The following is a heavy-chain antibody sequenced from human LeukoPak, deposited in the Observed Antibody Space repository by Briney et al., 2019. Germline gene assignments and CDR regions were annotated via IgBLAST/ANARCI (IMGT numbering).Heavy chain of an antibody. D-gene: IGHD6-13*01. CDR2: IYYSGST. J-gene: IGHJ6*03. CDR3: ASWGIAAAGYYYYYYMDV. Sequence: TSETLSLTCTVSGGSISSYYWSWIRQPPGKGLEWIGYIYYSGSTNYSPSLKSRVTISVDTSKNQFSLKLSSVTAADTAVYYCASWGIAAAGYYYYYYMDVWGKGTTVTVSS. CDR1: GGSISSYY. V-gene: IGHV4-59*01.